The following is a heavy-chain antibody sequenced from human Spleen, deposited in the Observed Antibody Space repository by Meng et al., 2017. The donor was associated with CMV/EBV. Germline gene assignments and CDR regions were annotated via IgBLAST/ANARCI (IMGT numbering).Heavy chain of an antibody. J-gene: IGHJ3*02. CDR1: TFTTYG. CDR3: GRPEYCDSTSCYTWAFDI. Sequence: TFTTYGISWVRQAPGQGLERMGWISTYNGNTNYAQRLQGRVTMTTDTSTSTVYMARRSLRSDDTAVYYCGRPEYCDSTSCYTWAFDIWGQGTMVTVSS. CDR2: ISTYNGNT. V-gene: IGHV1-18*01. D-gene: IGHD2-2*02.